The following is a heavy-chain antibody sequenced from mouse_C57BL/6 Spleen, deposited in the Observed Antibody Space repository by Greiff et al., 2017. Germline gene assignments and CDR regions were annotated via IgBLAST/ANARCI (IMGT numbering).Heavy chain of an antibody. CDR1: GYTFTSYW. V-gene: IGHV1-55*01. J-gene: IGHJ2*01. D-gene: IGHD1-1*01. CDR3: ARWGDGSSDD. CDR2: IYPGSGST. Sequence: QVQLQQPGAELVKPGASVTMSCKASGYTFTSYWITWVKQRPGQGLEWIGDIYPGSGSTNYNEKFKSKATLTVDTSSSTAYMQLSSLTSEDSAVYYCARWGDGSSDDWGQGTTLTVSS.